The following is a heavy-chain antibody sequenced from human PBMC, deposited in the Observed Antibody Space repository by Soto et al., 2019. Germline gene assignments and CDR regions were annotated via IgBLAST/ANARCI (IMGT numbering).Heavy chain of an antibody. J-gene: IGHJ5*02. CDR3: VASLAASGLNWLDP. CDR2: IFANGHT. Sequence: SETLSLTCIVSGGSISEKYWNWVRQPPGKGLEWVGLIFANGHTDYNPSLKSRVTMSVDASKNQFSLRLTSMTAADTAVYYCVASLAASGLNWLDPWGRGTLVTVSS. CDR1: GGSISEKY. V-gene: IGHV4-4*07. D-gene: IGHD6-13*01.